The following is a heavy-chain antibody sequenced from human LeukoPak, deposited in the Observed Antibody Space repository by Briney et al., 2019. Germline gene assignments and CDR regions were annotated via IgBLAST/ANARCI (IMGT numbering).Heavy chain of an antibody. Sequence: PGGSLRLSCAASGFTFSSYDMNWVRQAPGKGLEWVSSISSSSIYIYYADSVKGRFTISRDNAKNSLYLRMNSLRAEDTAVYYCARDRMDYGDYGDAFDIWGQGTMVTVSS. CDR3: ARDRMDYGDYGDAFDI. D-gene: IGHD4-17*01. J-gene: IGHJ3*02. CDR1: GFTFSSYD. V-gene: IGHV3-21*01. CDR2: ISSSSIYI.